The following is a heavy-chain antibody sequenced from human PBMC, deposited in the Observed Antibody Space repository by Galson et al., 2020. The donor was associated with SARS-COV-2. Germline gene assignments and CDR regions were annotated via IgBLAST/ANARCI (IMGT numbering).Heavy chain of an antibody. D-gene: IGHD3-3*01. Sequence: ASVKVSCKASGYTFTSYAMNWVRQAPGQGLEWMGWINTNTGNPTYAQGFTGRFVFSLDTSVSTAYLQISSLKAEDTAVYYCARLSYYDFWSGYYLEDYYYYYMDVWGKGTTVTVS. V-gene: IGHV7-4-1*02. J-gene: IGHJ6*03. CDR3: ARLSYYDFWSGYYLEDYYYYYMDV. CDR2: INTNTGNP. CDR1: GYTFTSYA.